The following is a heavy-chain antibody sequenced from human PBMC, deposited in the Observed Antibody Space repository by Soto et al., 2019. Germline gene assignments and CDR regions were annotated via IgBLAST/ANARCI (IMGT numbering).Heavy chain of an antibody. V-gene: IGHV3-74*01. CDR1: GFTFSNYW. CDR3: ARATGSYGGAFDI. D-gene: IGHD1-26*01. CDR2: INTDGSST. Sequence: EVQLVESGGGLVQPGGSLRLSCAASGFTFSNYWMHWVRQAPGEGLVWVSRINTDGSSTSYADSVKGRFTIPRDNAKNMLYLQMNSLRAEDTTVYYCARATGSYGGAFDIWGQGTMVTVSS. J-gene: IGHJ3*02.